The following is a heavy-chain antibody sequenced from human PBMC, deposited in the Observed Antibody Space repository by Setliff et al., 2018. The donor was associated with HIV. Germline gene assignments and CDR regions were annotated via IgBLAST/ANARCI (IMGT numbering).Heavy chain of an antibody. V-gene: IGHV1-18*01. CDR2: VSPYNGHT. CDR3: ARWSCGRATCYDSPYNWFEP. D-gene: IGHD2-2*01. CDR1: GYTFTNFG. J-gene: IGHJ5*02. Sequence: ASVKVSCKASGYTFTNFGVGWVRQTPGQGLEWMGWVSPYNGHTKYAQRFQGRVTMSTDTSTSTIYMELTSLRSDDTAVYYCARWSCGRATCYDSPYNWFEPWGQGTLVTVSS.